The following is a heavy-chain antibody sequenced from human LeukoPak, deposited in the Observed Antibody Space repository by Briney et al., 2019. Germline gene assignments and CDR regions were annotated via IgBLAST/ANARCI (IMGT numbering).Heavy chain of an antibody. CDR2: IWYDGSNK. Sequence: GGSLRLSCAASGFTFSSYGMHWVRQAPGKGLEWVAVIWYDGSNKYYADSVKGRFTISRDNSKNTLYLQMNSLRAEDTAVYYCARDLYDSSGYYYGMDVWGQGTTVTVSS. CDR3: ARDLYDSSGYYYGMDV. CDR1: GFTFSSYG. V-gene: IGHV3-33*01. D-gene: IGHD3-22*01. J-gene: IGHJ6*02.